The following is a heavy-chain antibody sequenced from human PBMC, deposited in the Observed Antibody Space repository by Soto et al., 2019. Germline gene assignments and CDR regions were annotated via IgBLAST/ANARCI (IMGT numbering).Heavy chain of an antibody. V-gene: IGHV3-21*06. CDR3: ARESEDLTANFDY. J-gene: IGHJ4*02. CDR1: GFTLSAYS. Sequence: PGGSLRLSCAASGFTLSAYSMNWVRQTPGKGLEWVSSISTSSTYIHYGDSMKGRFTNSRDNAKNSLYLEMNSLRAEDTAVYYCARESEDLTANFDYWGQGTLVTVSS. CDR2: ISTSSTYI.